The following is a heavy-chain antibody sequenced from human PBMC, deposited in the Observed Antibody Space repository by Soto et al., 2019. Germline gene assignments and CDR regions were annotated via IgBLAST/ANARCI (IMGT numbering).Heavy chain of an antibody. V-gene: IGHV3-33*01. CDR2: IWYDGSNK. D-gene: IGHD5-18*01. Sequence: QVQLVESGGGVVQPGRSLRLSCAASGFTFSRYGMHWVRQAPGKGLEWVAVIWYDGSNKYYADSVKGRFTISRDNSKNTLYLQMNSLRAEDTAVYYCARECLMDLVSLDTAIALDYWGQGTLVTVSS. J-gene: IGHJ4*02. CDR1: GFTFSRYG. CDR3: ARECLMDLVSLDTAIALDY.